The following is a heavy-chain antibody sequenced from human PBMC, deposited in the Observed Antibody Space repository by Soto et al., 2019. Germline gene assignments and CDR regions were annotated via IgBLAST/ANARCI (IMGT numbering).Heavy chain of an antibody. CDR1: GFTFNIYG. V-gene: IGHV3-30*18. J-gene: IGHJ4*02. CDR3: AKDQASGQGSFDS. Sequence: GGSLKLSCAASGFTFNIYGMHWVRQAPDKGLEWVALISYDGSNQYYADSVKGRFTISRDNSKNTLFLQMNSLRADDTAVYYCAKDQASGQGSFDSWGQGTLVTVSS. CDR2: ISYDGSNQ.